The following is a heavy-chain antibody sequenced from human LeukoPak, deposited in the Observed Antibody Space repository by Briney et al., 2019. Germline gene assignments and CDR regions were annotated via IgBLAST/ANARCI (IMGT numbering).Heavy chain of an antibody. V-gene: IGHV1-8*01. J-gene: IGHJ4*02. CDR3: ARVGENSGYSHIY. D-gene: IGHD5-12*01. CDR2: MNPNSGNT. Sequence: ASGNVSCKASGYTFTTYDINWVRQATGQGLEWMGWMNPNSGNTGYAQSFQGRVTMTRNTHISTAYMELSSLRSEDTAVYYCARVGENSGYSHIYWGQGTLVTVSS. CDR1: GYTFTTYD.